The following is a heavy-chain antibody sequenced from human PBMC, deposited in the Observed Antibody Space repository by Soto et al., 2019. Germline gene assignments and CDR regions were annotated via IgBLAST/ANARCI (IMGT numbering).Heavy chain of an antibody. CDR2: IYYSGIT. CDR3: ARGVGSGGYYNQYNWFDP. Sequence: SETLSLTCTVSGGSISSYYWSWIRQPPGKGLEWIGYIYYSGITDYNPSLKSRVTISVDTSKSQFSLKLSSVTAADTAVYYCARGVGSGGYYNQYNWFDPWGQGTLVTVS. D-gene: IGHD3-10*01. J-gene: IGHJ5*02. CDR1: GGSISSYY. V-gene: IGHV4-59*01.